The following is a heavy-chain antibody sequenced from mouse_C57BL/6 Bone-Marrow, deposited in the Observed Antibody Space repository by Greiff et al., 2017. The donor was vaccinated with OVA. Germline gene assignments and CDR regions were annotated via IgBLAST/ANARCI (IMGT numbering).Heavy chain of an antibody. CDR1: GFTFSSYT. V-gene: IGHV5-9*01. CDR3: ARHAPLTGGDY. CDR2: ISGGGGNT. Sequence: EVMLVESGGGLVKPGGSLKLSCAASGFTFSSYTMSWVRQTPEKRLEWVATISGGGGNTYYPDSVKGRFTISRDNAKNTLYLQMSSLRSEDTALYYCARHAPLTGGDYWGQGTTLTVSS. D-gene: IGHD4-1*01. J-gene: IGHJ2*01.